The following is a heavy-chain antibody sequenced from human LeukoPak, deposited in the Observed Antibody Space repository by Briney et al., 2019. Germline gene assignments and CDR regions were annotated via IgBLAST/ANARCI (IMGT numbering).Heavy chain of an antibody. CDR1: GFTFSSYS. CDR2: IKQDGSEK. Sequence: GGSLRLSCAASGFTFSSYSMNWVRQAPGKGLEGVANIKQDGSEKYYVDSVKGRFTISRDNAKNSLYLQMNSLRAEDTAVYYCARALGHNPYAMDVWGQGTTVTVSS. CDR3: ARALGHNPYAMDV. D-gene: IGHD1-14*01. J-gene: IGHJ6*02. V-gene: IGHV3-7*01.